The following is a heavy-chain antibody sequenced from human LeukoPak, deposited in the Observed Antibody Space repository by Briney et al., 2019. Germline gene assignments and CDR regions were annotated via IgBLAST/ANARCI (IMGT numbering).Heavy chain of an antibody. Sequence: GGSLRLPCAASGFTFSRYAMNWVRQAPGKELEWVSSISGSGGNTYYADSVKGRFTISRDNSKNTLYLQMNSLRAEDTAIYYCAKALPERPFDFWGQGTLVTVSS. CDR3: AKALPERPFDF. CDR2: ISGSGGNT. V-gene: IGHV3-23*01. CDR1: GFTFSRYA. D-gene: IGHD6-25*01. J-gene: IGHJ4*02.